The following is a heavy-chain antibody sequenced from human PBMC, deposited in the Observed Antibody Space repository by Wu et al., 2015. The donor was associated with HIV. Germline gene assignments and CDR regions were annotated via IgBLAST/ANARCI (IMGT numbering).Heavy chain of an antibody. J-gene: IGHJ4*02. CDR3: ARLQSLHGLYSNADY. V-gene: IGHV1-2*02. Sequence: QVQLIQSGAELKKPGASVMVSCKASGYTFIDYYIYWVRKTPGQGLEWMGWINPNRGGIKYAQKFQGRVTMTRDTAVSTAYMELNSLRSDDTAVYYCARLQSLHGLYSNADYWGQGTLVTVSS. D-gene: IGHD4-11*01. CDR1: GYTFIDYY. CDR2: INPNRGGI.